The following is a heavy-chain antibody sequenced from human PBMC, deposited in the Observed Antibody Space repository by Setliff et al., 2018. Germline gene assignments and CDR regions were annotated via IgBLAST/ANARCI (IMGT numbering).Heavy chain of an antibody. CDR2: ITGNSDVSVT. CDR3: ARGVTVAVTHLDY. J-gene: IGHJ4*02. V-gene: IGHV3-74*01. CDR1: GFTFHDYA. D-gene: IGHD6-19*01. Sequence: PGGSLRLSCAASGFTFHDYAMHWVWQAPGKGLEWVSGITGNSDVSVTTYADSVKGRFTTSRDNAKNTLYLQMNSLRAEDTAVYYCARGVTVAVTHLDYWGQGALVTVSS.